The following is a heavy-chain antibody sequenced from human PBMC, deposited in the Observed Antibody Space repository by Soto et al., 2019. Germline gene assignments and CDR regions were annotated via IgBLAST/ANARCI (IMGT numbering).Heavy chain of an antibody. Sequence: GGSLRLSCAASGFTFSSYSMNWVRQAPGKGLEWVSYISSSSSTIYYADSVKGRFTISRDNAKNSLYLQMNSLRAEDTAVYYCARDLDPDIVVVVAGHNWFDPWGQGTLVTVSS. V-gene: IGHV3-48*01. CDR2: ISSSSSTI. J-gene: IGHJ5*02. D-gene: IGHD2-15*01. CDR3: ARDLDPDIVVVVAGHNWFDP. CDR1: GFTFSSYS.